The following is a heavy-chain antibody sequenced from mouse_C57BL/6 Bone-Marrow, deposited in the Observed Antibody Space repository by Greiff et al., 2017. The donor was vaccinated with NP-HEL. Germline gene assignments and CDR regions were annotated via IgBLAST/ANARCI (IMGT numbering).Heavy chain of an antibody. D-gene: IGHD1-1*01. Sequence: QVQLKESGAELVKPGASVKMSCKASGYTFTSYWITWVKQRPGQGLEWIGDIYPGSGSTNYNEKFKSKATLTVDTSSSTAYMQLSSLTSEDSAVYYCASSYTTVDYWGQGTTLTVSS. V-gene: IGHV1-55*01. CDR3: ASSYTTVDY. CDR2: IYPGSGST. CDR1: GYTFTSYW. J-gene: IGHJ2*01.